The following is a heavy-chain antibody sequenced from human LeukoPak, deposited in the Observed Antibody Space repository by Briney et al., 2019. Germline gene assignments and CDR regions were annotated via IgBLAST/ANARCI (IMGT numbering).Heavy chain of an antibody. CDR2: INHSGST. Sequence: SETLSLTCAVYGGSFSGYYWSWIRQPPGKGLEWIGEINHSGSTNYNPSLKSRVTISVDTSKNQFSLKLSSVTAADMAVYYCASSYGSGSYPFDYWGQGTLVTVSS. J-gene: IGHJ4*02. CDR1: GGSFSGYY. V-gene: IGHV4-34*01. D-gene: IGHD3-10*01. CDR3: ASSYGSGSYPFDY.